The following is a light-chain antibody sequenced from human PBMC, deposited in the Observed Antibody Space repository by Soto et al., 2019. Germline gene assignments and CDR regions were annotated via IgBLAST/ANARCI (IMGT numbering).Light chain of an antibody. CDR1: QIVASTS. CDR2: AAS. V-gene: IGKV3-20*01. CDR3: HQYDGSPPYT. J-gene: IGKJ2*01. Sequence: EIVLTQSPGTLSLSPGGRATLSCRASQIVASTSFAWYQQSPGQAPRLLIYAASTRASDVPDRFSGSGSGTDFTLTISRLEPEDFAVYYCHQYDGSPPYTFGQGTRLEIK.